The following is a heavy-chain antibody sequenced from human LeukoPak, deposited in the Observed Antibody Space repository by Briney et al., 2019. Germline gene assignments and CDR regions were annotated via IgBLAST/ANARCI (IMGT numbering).Heavy chain of an antibody. J-gene: IGHJ4*02. V-gene: IGHV1-2*02. D-gene: IGHD6-13*01. CDR1: GYTFTGYY. CDR3: ARASGGSSWYRG. Sequence: ASVKVSCKASGYTFTGYYMHWVRQALGQGLEWMGWINPNSGGTNYAQKFQGRVTMTRDTSISTAYMELSRLRSDDTAVYYCARASGGSSWYRGWGQGTLVTVSS. CDR2: INPNSGGT.